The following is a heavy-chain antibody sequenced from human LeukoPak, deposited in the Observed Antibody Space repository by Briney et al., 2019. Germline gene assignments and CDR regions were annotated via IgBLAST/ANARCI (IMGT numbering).Heavy chain of an antibody. J-gene: IGHJ5*02. CDR3: ARGGWYGGNWFAP. Sequence: PGGSLRLSCAASGFALDDFGMSWVRQGPGMGLEWVSSINRNGVTTWYAGSVRGRFTISRDNAKNSLYLQMNSLRAEDTAFYYCARGGWYGGNWFAPWGQGTLVTVSS. CDR1: GFALDDFG. D-gene: IGHD6-19*01. V-gene: IGHV3-20*04. CDR2: INRNGVTT.